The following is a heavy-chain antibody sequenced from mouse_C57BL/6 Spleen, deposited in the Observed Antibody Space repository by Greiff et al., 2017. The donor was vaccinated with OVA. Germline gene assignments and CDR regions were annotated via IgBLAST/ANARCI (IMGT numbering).Heavy chain of an antibody. CDR3: ARSTHMDY. CDR1: GYTFTDYN. CDR2: INPNNGGT. V-gene: IGHV1-22*01. J-gene: IGHJ4*01. Sequence: LVESGPELVKPGASVKLSCKASGYTFTDYNMHWVKQSHGKSLEWIGYINPNNGGTSYNQKFKGKATLTVNKSSSTAYMELRSLTSEDSAVYYCARSTHMDYWGQGTSVTVSS. D-gene: IGHD2-1*01.